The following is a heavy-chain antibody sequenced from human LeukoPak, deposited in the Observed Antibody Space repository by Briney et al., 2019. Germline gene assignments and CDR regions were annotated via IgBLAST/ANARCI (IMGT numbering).Heavy chain of an antibody. CDR2: ISGSGGSK. J-gene: IGHJ4*02. V-gene: IGHV3-23*01. CDR3: AKLGPSYCIGGSCNDDY. CDR1: GFPLRSCA. D-gene: IGHD2-15*01. Sequence: GGSLSLSCAASGFPLRSCAMSWVPQAPGKGLEWVSAISGSGGSKYCADSVRGRYTISRDNYKHTLYVKVNSMRAEDTPVYSCAKLGPSYCIGGSCNDDYWGQGTLVTVSS.